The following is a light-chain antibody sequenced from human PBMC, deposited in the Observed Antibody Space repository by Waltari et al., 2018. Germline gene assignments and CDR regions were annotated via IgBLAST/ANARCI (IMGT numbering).Light chain of an antibody. V-gene: IGLV3-25*03. Sequence: SYELTQPPSESVPPGQTARITCSGDALPKQYTYWYQQKPGQAPVLVVYRDTERPPGIPNRFAGSSSGTTVTLTIRGVQAEDEAYFYCQSADSSGTYVLFGGGTKLTVL. CDR2: RDT. CDR1: ALPKQY. CDR3: QSADSSGTYVL. J-gene: IGLJ2*01.